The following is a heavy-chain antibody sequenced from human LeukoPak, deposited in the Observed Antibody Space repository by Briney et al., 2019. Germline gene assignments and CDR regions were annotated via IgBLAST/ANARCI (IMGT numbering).Heavy chain of an antibody. J-gene: IGHJ6*02. CDR2: ISWNSRSI. V-gene: IGHV3-9*01. D-gene: IGHD2-2*01. Sequence: GGSLRLSCAASGFTFDNYAMHWVRQAPGKGLEWVSGISWNSRSIGYADSVRGRFAMSRDNAKNSLYLQMNSLRAEDTAVYYCARDRDPYCSSTSCYSGAYGMDVWGQGTTVTVSS. CDR1: GFTFDNYA. CDR3: ARDRDPYCSSTSCYSGAYGMDV.